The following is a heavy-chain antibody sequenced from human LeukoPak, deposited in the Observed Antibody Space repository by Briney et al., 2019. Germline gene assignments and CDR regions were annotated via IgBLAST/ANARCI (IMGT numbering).Heavy chain of an antibody. V-gene: IGHV4-38-2*01. J-gene: IGHJ4*02. Sequence: SETLSLTCAVSGYSISSGYYWGWIRQPPGKGLEWIGSIYHSGSTYYNPSLKSRVTISVDTSKNQFSLKLSSVTAADTAVHYCARNPQAGTLDYWGQGTLVTVSS. D-gene: IGHD6-19*01. CDR3: ARNPQAGTLDY. CDR1: GYSISSGYY. CDR2: IYHSGST.